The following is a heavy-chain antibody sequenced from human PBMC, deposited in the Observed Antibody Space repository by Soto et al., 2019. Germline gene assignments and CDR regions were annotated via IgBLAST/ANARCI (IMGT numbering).Heavy chain of an antibody. D-gene: IGHD3-3*01. CDR3: ARGGGTILAPLP. V-gene: IGHV1-2*02. J-gene: IGHJ5*02. CDR1: GYTFTGYF. Sequence: QVQLVQSGAEVKKPGASVKVSCRASGYTFTGYFMHWVRQAPGQGLEWMGWINPNSGATKYAQKFQGRVTLSRDTSIRTAYMELSALRSDDTAVYYCARGGGTILAPLPWGQGTLCTLSS. CDR2: INPNSGAT.